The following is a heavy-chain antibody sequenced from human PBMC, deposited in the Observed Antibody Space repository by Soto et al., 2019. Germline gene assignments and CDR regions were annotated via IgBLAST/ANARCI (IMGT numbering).Heavy chain of an antibody. J-gene: IGHJ6*02. CDR1: GFTFSSYG. CDR2: ISYDGSNK. D-gene: IGHD2-15*01. V-gene: IGHV3-30*18. Sequence: VGSLRLSCAASGFTFSSYGMHWVRQAPGKGLEWVAVISYDGSNKYYADSVKGRFTISRDNSKNTLYLQMNSLRAEDTAVYYCAKDNPPVGYCSGGSCSPYTYYYYYGMDVWGQGTTVTVSS. CDR3: AKDNPPVGYCSGGSCSPYTYYYYYGMDV.